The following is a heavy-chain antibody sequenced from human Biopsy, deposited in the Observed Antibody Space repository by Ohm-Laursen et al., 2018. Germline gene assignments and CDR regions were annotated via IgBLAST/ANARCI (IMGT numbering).Heavy chain of an antibody. CDR3: AKDLSVYYYDGIDV. V-gene: IGHV3-30*18. J-gene: IGHJ6*02. CDR2: ISFDQITK. CDR1: GFTFSTYG. D-gene: IGHD5/OR15-5a*01. Sequence: SLRLSCSASGFTFSTYGMHWVRLAPGKGLEWVAVISFDQITKHYADSVRGRFTISRDNSKNTLYLQVNSLRAEDTAVYYCAKDLSVYYYDGIDVWGQGTTVTVSS.